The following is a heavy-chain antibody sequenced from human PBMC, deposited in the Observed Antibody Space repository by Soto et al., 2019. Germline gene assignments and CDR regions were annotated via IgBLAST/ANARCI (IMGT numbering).Heavy chain of an antibody. CDR1: GGSLSSYY. V-gene: IGHV4-59*01. Sequence: SDTLSLTCTVSGGSLSSYYWIWIRQPPGKGLEWIGSIYNSGSTNYNPSLKSRVTISVDTSKKQFSLKLSSVTAADTAVYYCASSNIAAAGFYYYGMDVWGRGTTVTVSS. J-gene: IGHJ6*02. CDR2: IYNSGST. D-gene: IGHD6-13*01. CDR3: ASSNIAAAGFYYYGMDV.